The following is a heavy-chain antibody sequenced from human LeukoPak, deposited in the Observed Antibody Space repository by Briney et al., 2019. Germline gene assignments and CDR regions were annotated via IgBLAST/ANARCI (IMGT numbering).Heavy chain of an antibody. Sequence: QPGGSLRLSCAASGFTVSSNYMSWVRQAPGKGLEWVSVIYSGGSTYYADSVKGRFTISRDNSKNTLYLQMNSLRAEGTAVYYCASWGYYDSSGYYQIDYWGQGTLVTVSS. CDR3: ASWGYYDSSGYYQIDY. V-gene: IGHV3-66*02. J-gene: IGHJ4*02. CDR1: GFTVSSNY. D-gene: IGHD3-22*01. CDR2: IYSGGST.